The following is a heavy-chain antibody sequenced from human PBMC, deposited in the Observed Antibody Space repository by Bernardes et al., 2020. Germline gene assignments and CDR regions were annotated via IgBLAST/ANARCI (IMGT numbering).Heavy chain of an antibody. D-gene: IGHD6-19*01. CDR2: ISGSGGST. Sequence: GGSLRLSCAASGFTFSSYAMSWVRQAPGKGLEWVSAISGSGGSTYYADSVKGRFTISRDNSKNTLYLQMNSLRAEDTAVYYCAKDGYSSGWYNNDAFDIWGQGTMVTGSS. CDR1: GFTFSSYA. CDR3: AKDGYSSGWYNNDAFDI. J-gene: IGHJ3*02. V-gene: IGHV3-23*01.